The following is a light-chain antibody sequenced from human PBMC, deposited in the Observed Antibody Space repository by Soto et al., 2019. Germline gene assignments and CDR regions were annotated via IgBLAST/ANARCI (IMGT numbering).Light chain of an antibody. CDR1: HSVDSTH. CDR2: GAS. Sequence: EIVSTQSPGTLSLSPGERATLSCRTSHSVDSTHLAWYQQKPGQAPRLLIYGASGRATGIPDRFGGSGSGTDFTLTISRLEPEDFAVYYCQHYGDSRTFGQGTKVDNK. J-gene: IGKJ1*01. CDR3: QHYGDSRT. V-gene: IGKV3-20*01.